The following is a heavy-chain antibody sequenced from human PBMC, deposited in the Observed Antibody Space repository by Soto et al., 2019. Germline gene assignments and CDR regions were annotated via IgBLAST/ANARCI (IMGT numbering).Heavy chain of an antibody. CDR3: ARKSEQAPPDTHWFDY. CDR1: LYTFTSYG. CDR2: ISAYNGNT. J-gene: IGHJ5*01. V-gene: IGHV1-18*04. D-gene: IGHD3-3*01. Sequence: SVKVSCKASLYTFTSYGISWVRQAPLQGLEWMGWISAYNGNTNYAQKLQGRVTMTTDTSASTAYMELRSLRSDDTAVYYCARKSEQAPPDTHWFDYWRQGTLGTVSS.